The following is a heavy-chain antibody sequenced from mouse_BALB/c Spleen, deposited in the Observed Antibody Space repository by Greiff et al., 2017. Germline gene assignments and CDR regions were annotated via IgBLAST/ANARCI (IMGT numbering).Heavy chain of an antibody. V-gene: IGHV1S132*01. CDR3: ARRWDDYFDY. CDR2: IFPGTGTT. J-gene: IGHJ2*01. Sequence: VQVVESGAELVKPGASVKLSCKTSGYTFTSYWIQWVKQRPGQGLGWIGEIFPGTGTTYYNEKFKGKATLTIDTSSSTAYMQLSSLTSEDSAVYFCARRWDDYFDYWGQGTTLTVSS. CDR1: GYTFTSYW. D-gene: IGHD4-1*01.